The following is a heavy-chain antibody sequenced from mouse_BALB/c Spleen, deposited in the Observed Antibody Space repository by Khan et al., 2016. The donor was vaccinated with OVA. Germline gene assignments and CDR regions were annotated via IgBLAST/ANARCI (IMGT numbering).Heavy chain of an antibody. Sequence: EVQLVESGPGLVKPSQSLSLTCTVTGYSITSDYAWNWIRQFPGNKLEWMGYISYRGSTSYNPSLKSRISITRDTSKNQFFLQLNSVTTEDTATYYCARGRYRYPFAYCGQGTLVTVSA. D-gene: IGHD2-14*01. V-gene: IGHV3-2*02. CDR3: ARGRYRYPFAY. J-gene: IGHJ3*01. CDR1: GYSITSDYA. CDR2: ISYRGST.